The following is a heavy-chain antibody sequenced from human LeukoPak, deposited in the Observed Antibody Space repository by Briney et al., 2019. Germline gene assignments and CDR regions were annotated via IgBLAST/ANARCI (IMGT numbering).Heavy chain of an antibody. CDR1: GFIFSDYS. Sequence: GGSLRLSCVASGFIFSDYSMDWVRQAPGKGLEWVSSISSSSAYIFYSDSVKGRFTISRDNAQSSLYLQMNSLRAEDTAVYYCARPSADMDVWGKGTTVTVSS. J-gene: IGHJ6*03. CDR2: ISSSSAYI. V-gene: IGHV3-21*06. CDR3: ARPSADMDV. D-gene: IGHD2-2*01.